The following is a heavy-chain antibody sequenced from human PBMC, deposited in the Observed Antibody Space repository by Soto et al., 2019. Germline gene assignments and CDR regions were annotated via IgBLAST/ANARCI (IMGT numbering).Heavy chain of an antibody. Sequence: GASVKVSCKASGYTFTSYGISWVRQAPGQGLEWMGWISAYNGNTNYAQKLQGRVTMTTDTSTSTAYMELRSLRSDDTAVYYCARSPIVVVPAVLPFDYWGQGTPVTVSS. J-gene: IGHJ4*02. V-gene: IGHV1-18*01. D-gene: IGHD2-2*01. CDR2: ISAYNGNT. CDR3: ARSPIVVVPAVLPFDY. CDR1: GYTFTSYG.